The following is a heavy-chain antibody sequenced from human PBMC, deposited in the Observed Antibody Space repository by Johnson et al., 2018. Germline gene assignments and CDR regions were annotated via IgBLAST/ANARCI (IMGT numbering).Heavy chain of an antibody. D-gene: IGHD3-10*01. V-gene: IGHV3-33*01. Sequence: QVQLVESGGGVVQPGSSLGLSCAASGFTFSSYGMHWVRQAPGKGLEWVAVIWYDGSNKYYADSVTGRFNISRDNSKTTRHLQMNSLIAEDTAVYYCARGHLFHFAFDIWGQGTMVTVSS. CDR3: ARGHLFHFAFDI. J-gene: IGHJ3*02. CDR2: IWYDGSNK. CDR1: GFTFSSYG.